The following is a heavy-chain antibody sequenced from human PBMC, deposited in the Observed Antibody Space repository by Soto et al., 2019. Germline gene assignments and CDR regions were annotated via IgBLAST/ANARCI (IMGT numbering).Heavy chain of an antibody. Sequence: ASVKVSCKASGYTFTSYYMHWVRQAPGQGLEWMGIINPSGGSTSYAQKFQGRVTMTRDTSTSTVYMELSSLRSEDTAVYYCGRDRRRWLQSYDAFDIWGQGTMVTVSS. CDR1: GYTFTSYY. D-gene: IGHD5-12*01. J-gene: IGHJ3*02. CDR3: GRDRRRWLQSYDAFDI. CDR2: INPSGGST. V-gene: IGHV1-46*01.